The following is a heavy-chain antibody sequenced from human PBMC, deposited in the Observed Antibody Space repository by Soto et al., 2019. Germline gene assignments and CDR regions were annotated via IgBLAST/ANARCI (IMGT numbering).Heavy chain of an antibody. V-gene: IGHV4-59*12. CDR3: ARDPSP. CDR2: IYHSGST. J-gene: IGHJ5*02. CDR1: GASFRHFY. Sequence: SETLSLTCTVSGASFRHFYWSWIRQPPGKGLEWIGYIYHSGSTYYNPSLKSRVTISVDRSKNQFSLKLSSVTAADTAVYYCARDPSPRGQGTLVTVSS.